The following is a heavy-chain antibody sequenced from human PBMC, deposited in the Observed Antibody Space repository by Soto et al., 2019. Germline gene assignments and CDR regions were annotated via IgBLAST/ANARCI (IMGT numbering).Heavy chain of an antibody. CDR3: ARGINSSGWRNWFDP. CDR2: ISAYNGNT. J-gene: IGHJ5*02. D-gene: IGHD6-19*01. Sequence: GASVKVSCKASGYTFTSYGISWVRQAPGQGLEWMGWISAYNGNTNYAQKLQGRVTMTTDTSTSTAYMELRSLRSDDTAVYYCARGINSSGWRNWFDPWGQGTLVNVSS. CDR1: GYTFTSYG. V-gene: IGHV1-18*01.